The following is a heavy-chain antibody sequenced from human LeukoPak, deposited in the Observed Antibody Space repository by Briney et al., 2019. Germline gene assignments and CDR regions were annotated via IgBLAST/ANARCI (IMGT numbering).Heavy chain of an antibody. CDR3: AKAGGDYGDYHDAFDI. CDR2: ISWNSGSI. V-gene: IGHV3-9*03. Sequence: PGGSLRLSCAASGFTFDDYAMHWVRQAPGKGLEWVSGISWNSGSIGYADSVKGRFTISRDNAKNSLYLQMNSLRAEDMALYYCAKAGGDYGDYHDAFDIWGQGTMVTVSS. CDR1: GFTFDDYA. J-gene: IGHJ3*02. D-gene: IGHD4-17*01.